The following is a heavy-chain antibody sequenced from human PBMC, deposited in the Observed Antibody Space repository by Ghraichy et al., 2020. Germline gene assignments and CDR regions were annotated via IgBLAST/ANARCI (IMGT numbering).Heavy chain of an antibody. J-gene: IGHJ3*02. Sequence: SETLSLTCSVSGASITSYYWSWIRQPPGKGLEWIGYISNSGSTNYNPSLKSRVAISVDTSKNQFSLRLSSVTAADTAVYYCARAGYSDAFDIWGQGTMVTVSS. CDR2: ISNSGST. D-gene: IGHD1-1*01. V-gene: IGHV4-59*01. CDR1: GASITSYY. CDR3: ARAGYSDAFDI.